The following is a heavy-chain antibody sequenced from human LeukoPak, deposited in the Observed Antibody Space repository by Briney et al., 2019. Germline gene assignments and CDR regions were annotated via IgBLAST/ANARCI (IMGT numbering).Heavy chain of an antibody. V-gene: IGHV3-11*01. CDR2: ISSSGSTI. Sequence: GGSLRLSCAASGFTFSDYYMSWIRQAPGKGLEWVSYISSSGSTIYYADSVKGRFTISRDNAKNSLYLPMNSLRAEDTAVYYCAKDWGDYDFWSGYYVPYYFDYWGQGTLVTVSS. J-gene: IGHJ4*02. CDR1: GFTFSDYY. CDR3: AKDWGDYDFWSGYYVPYYFDY. D-gene: IGHD3-3*01.